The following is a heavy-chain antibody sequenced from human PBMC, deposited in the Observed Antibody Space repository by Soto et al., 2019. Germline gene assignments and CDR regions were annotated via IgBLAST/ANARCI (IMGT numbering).Heavy chain of an antibody. CDR3: ARGPYYYGSGSYYNGPLDY. D-gene: IGHD3-10*01. CDR1: GGTFSSYT. J-gene: IGHJ4*02. CDR2: IIPILGIA. V-gene: IGHV1-69*02. Sequence: QVQLVQSGAEVKKPGSSVKVSCKASGGTFSSYTISWVRQAPGQGLEWMGRIIPILGIANYAQKFQGRVTITADKSTSTAYMALSRLRSEVTAVYYCARGPYYYGSGSYYNGPLDYWGQGTLVTVSS.